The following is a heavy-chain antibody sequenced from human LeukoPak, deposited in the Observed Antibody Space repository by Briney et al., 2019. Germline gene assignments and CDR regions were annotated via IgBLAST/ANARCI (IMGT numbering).Heavy chain of an antibody. V-gene: IGHV3-30*18. D-gene: IGHD3-10*01. CDR3: AKDLWFGELFPLDY. CDR2: ISYDGSNK. J-gene: IGHJ4*02. CDR1: GFTFSSYG. Sequence: PGGSLRLSCAAFGFTFSSYGMHWVRQAPGKGLEWVAVISYDGSNKYYADSVKGRFTISRDNSKNTLYLQMNSLRAEDTAVYYCAKDLWFGELFPLDYWGQGTLVTVSS.